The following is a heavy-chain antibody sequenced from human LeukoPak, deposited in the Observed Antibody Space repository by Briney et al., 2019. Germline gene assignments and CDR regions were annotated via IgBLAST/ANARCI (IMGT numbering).Heavy chain of an antibody. CDR2: IYYTGST. CDR3: ASLLLFDSSGVDY. V-gene: IGHV4-59*08. J-gene: IGHJ4*02. CDR1: GGSFSGYY. Sequence: SETLSLTCAVYGGSFSGYYWSWIRQPPGKGLEWIGHIYYTGSTNYNPSLKSRVTISVDTSKNKFSLKLSSVTAADTAVYYCASLLLFDSSGVDYWGQGILVSVSS. D-gene: IGHD3-22*01.